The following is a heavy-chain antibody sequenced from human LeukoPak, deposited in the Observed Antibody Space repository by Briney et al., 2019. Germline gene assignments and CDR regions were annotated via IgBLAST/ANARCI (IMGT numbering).Heavy chain of an antibody. CDR1: GFTFSYFW. Sequence: PGGSLRLSCAASGFTFSYFWMSWVRQAPGKGLEWVANINLDGTERHYVDSVKGRFTISRDNAKNSLYLQMNSLRDEDTAVYYCARPRPGLWMDYWGQGTLVTVSS. V-gene: IGHV3-7*02. CDR3: ARPRPGLWMDY. CDR2: INLDGTER. J-gene: IGHJ4*02. D-gene: IGHD5-12*01.